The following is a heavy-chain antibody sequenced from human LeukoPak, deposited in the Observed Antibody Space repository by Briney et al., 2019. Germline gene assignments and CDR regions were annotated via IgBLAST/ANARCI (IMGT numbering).Heavy chain of an antibody. CDR1: GYTSTSYG. J-gene: IGHJ4*02. D-gene: IGHD6-13*01. Sequence: ASVKVSCKASGYTSTSYGISWVRLAPGQGLEWMGWISAYNGNTNYAQKFQGRVTMTADTPTSTAYMELRSLRSDDTAVYYCARVSAIAAAGNPNDYWGQGTLVTVSS. CDR3: ARVSAIAAAGNPNDY. V-gene: IGHV1-18*01. CDR2: ISAYNGNT.